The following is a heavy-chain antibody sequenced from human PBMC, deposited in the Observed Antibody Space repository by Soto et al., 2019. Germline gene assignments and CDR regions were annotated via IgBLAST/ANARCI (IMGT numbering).Heavy chain of an antibody. D-gene: IGHD2-15*01. J-gene: IGHJ6*02. Sequence: GASVKVSCKASGYTFTGYYMHWVRQAPGQGLEWMGWINPNSGGTNYAQKFQGRVTMTRDTSISTAYMELSRLRSDDTAVYYCASPVDCSGGSCYRPYYYYGMDVRGQGTTVTVSS. CDR2: INPNSGGT. V-gene: IGHV1-2*02. CDR1: GYTFTGYY. CDR3: ASPVDCSGGSCYRPYYYYGMDV.